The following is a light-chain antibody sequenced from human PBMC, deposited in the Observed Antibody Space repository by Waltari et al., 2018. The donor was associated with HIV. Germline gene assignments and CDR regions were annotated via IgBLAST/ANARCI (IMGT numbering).Light chain of an antibody. CDR3: QVWDSNNGHQGV. CDR1: NIRSKS. Sequence: SYVLTQPPSVSVAPGQTASITCGGNNIRSKSVHWYQQKPGQAPAVVVYGDYDRPSGIPERFSGSNSDNTATLTINRVEDGDEADYYCQVWDSNNGHQGVFGGGTKLTVL. V-gene: IGLV3-21*02. CDR2: GDY. J-gene: IGLJ3*02.